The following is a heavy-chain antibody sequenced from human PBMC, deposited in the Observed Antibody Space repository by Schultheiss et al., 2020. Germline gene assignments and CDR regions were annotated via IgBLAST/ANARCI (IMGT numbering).Heavy chain of an antibody. CDR3: ARGVEGYEVDY. J-gene: IGHJ4*02. D-gene: IGHD2-15*01. V-gene: IGHV4-39*07. CDR2: IYYSGST. CDR1: GGSISSSSYY. Sequence: SETLSLTCTVSGGSISSSSYYWGWIRQPPGKGLEWIGSIYYSGSTYYNPSLKSRVTISVDTSKNQFSLKLSSVTAADTAVYYCARGVEGYEVDYWGQGTLVTVSS.